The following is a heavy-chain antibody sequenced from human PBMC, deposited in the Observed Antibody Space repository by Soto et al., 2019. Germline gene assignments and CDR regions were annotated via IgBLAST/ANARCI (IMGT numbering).Heavy chain of an antibody. CDR2: IIPIFGTA. D-gene: IGHD3-10*01. CDR1: GGTFSSYA. V-gene: IGHV1-69*01. Sequence: QVQLVQSGAEVKKPGSSVKVSCKASGGTFSSYAISWVRQAPGQGLEWMGGIIPIFGTANYAQKFQGRVTITADESTSTAYMELSSLRSEDTPVYYCARDLAATYYYGSGRWSSLIVGDYWGQGTLVTVSS. J-gene: IGHJ4*02. CDR3: ARDLAATYYYGSGRWSSLIVGDY.